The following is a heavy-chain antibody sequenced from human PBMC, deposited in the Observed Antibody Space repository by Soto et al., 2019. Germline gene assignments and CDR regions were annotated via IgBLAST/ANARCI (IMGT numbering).Heavy chain of an antibody. D-gene: IGHD5-12*01. V-gene: IGHV4-34*01. J-gene: IGHJ4*02. CDR2: INHSGST. CDR3: ARVGRGWLQLRALFGDY. Sequence: SETLSLTCAVYGGSFSVYYWSWIRQPPGKGLEWIGEINHSGSTNYNPSLKSRVTISVDTSKNQFSLKLSSLTAADTAVYYCARVGRGWLQLRALFGDYWGRGRLGTVSS. CDR1: GGSFSVYY.